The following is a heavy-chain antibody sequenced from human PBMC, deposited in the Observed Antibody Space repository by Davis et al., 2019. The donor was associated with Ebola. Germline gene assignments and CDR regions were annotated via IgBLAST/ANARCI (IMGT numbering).Heavy chain of an antibody. V-gene: IGHV4-59*08. Sequence: GSLRLFCTVSGGSISSYYWSWIRQPPGKGLEWIGYIYYSGSTNYNPSLESRVTISEDTSNNQFSLRLTSVTAADTAIYYCARSQLELFLTPNFAYWGPGVLVTVSS. CDR1: GGSISSYY. D-gene: IGHD3-3*01. CDR2: IYYSGST. CDR3: ARSQLELFLTPNFAY. J-gene: IGHJ4*02.